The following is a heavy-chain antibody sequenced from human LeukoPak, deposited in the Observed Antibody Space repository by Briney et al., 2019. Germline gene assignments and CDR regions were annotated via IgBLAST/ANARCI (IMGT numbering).Heavy chain of an antibody. CDR3: ARTATSMVRGVSDY. CDR1: GFTFSSYS. Sequence: GGSLRLSCAASGFTFSSYSMNWVRQAPGKGLEWVSSISSSSSYIYYADSVKGRFTISRDNAKNSLYLQMNSLRAEDTAVYYCARTATSMVRGVSDYWGQGTLVTVSS. D-gene: IGHD3-10*01. J-gene: IGHJ4*02. V-gene: IGHV3-21*04. CDR2: ISSSSSYI.